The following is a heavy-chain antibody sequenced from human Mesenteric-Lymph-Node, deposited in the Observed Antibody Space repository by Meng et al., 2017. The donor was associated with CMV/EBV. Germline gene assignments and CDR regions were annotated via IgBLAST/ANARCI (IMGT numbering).Heavy chain of an antibody. CDR1: GGSVSSGSYY. CDR2: MYYSGNV. D-gene: IGHD1-26*01. V-gene: IGHV4-61*01. CDR3: ARHMSEPESDPFDP. Sequence: SETLSLTCTVSGGSVSSGSYYWTWIRQAPGKGLEWIVCMYYSGNVNYNPSLKSRITMSMDTSKNQFSLKLSSVTAADTAVYYCARHMSEPESDPFDPWGQGILVTVSS. J-gene: IGHJ5*02.